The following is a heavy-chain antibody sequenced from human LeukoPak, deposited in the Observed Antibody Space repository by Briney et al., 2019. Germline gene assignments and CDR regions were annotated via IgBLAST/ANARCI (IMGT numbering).Heavy chain of an antibody. D-gene: IGHD6-6*01. Sequence: SETLSLTCTVSGGSISSSSYYWGWIRQPPGKGLEWIGSIYYSGSTYYNSSLKSRVTISVDTSKNQFSLKLRSVTAADTAVYYCAVIEYSSFHDYWGQGTLVTVSS. CDR1: GGSISSSSYY. J-gene: IGHJ4*02. V-gene: IGHV4-39*01. CDR2: IYYSGST. CDR3: AVIEYSSFHDY.